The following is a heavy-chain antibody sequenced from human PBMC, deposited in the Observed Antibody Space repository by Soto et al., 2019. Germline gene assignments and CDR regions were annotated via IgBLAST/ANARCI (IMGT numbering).Heavy chain of an antibody. CDR3: ARDWGSYRCELDY. D-gene: IGHD3-16*02. Sequence: SLRLSCAASGFTFSSYSMNCVRQAPGKGLERVSYISSSSTIYYADSVKGRFTISRDNAKNSLYLQMNSLRDEDTAVYYCARDWGSYRCELDYWGQGTLVTVSS. V-gene: IGHV3-48*02. CDR2: ISSSSTI. CDR1: GFTFSSYS. J-gene: IGHJ4*02.